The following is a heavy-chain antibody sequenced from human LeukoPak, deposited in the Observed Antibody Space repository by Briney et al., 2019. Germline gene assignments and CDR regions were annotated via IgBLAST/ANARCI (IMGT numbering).Heavy chain of an antibody. CDR3: ARDPSNTSGWYQYFDA. CDR2: ISCYNGDT. J-gene: IGHJ2*01. V-gene: IGHV1-18*01. Sequence: ASVKVSCKASGYTFTYHGIAWTRHAPGQGLEWLGWISCYNGDTIYAQKFQGRVTLTTEKSTSTVYMELRSLTSDDTAVYYCARDPSNTSGWYQYFDAWGRGTLVGVSS. CDR1: GYTFTYHG. D-gene: IGHD6-19*01.